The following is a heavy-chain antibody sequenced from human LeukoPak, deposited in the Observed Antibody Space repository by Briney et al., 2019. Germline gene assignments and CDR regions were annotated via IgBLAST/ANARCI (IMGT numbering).Heavy chain of an antibody. CDR3: ARDQIPPYIAARHDY. J-gene: IGHJ4*02. D-gene: IGHD6-6*01. V-gene: IGHV3-7*01. CDR1: GFTFSSYW. CDR2: IKQDGSEK. Sequence: PGGSLRLSCAASGFTFSSYWMSWVRQAPGKGLEWVANIKQDGSEKYYVDSVKGRFTISRDNAKNSLYLQMNSLSAENTAVYYCARDQIPPYIAARHDYWGQGTLVTVSS.